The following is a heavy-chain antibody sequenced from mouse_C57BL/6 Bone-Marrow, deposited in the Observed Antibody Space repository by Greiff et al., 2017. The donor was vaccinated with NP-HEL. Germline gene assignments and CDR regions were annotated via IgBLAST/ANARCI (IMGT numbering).Heavy chain of an antibody. J-gene: IGHJ3*01. CDR2: IRSKSNNYAT. D-gene: IGHD3-2*02. CDR1: GFSFNTYA. Sequence: DAGGVLVQPKGSLKLSCAASGFSFNTYAMNWVRQAPGKGLEWVARIRSKSNNYATYYADSVKDRFTISRDDSESMLYLQMNNLKTEDTAMYYCVTAQDPFAYWGQGTLVTVSA. CDR3: VTAQDPFAY. V-gene: IGHV10-1*01.